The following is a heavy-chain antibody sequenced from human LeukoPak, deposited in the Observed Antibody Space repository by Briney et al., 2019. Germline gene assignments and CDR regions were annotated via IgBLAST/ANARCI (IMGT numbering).Heavy chain of an antibody. V-gene: IGHV4-34*01. CDR2: INHSGST. Sequence: SETLSLTCAVYGGSFSGYYWSWIRQPPGKGLESIGEINHSGSTNYNPSLKSRVTISVDTSKNQFSLKLSSVTAADTAVYYCARTGKDIVVVPAAEHAFDIWGQGTTVTVSS. CDR1: GGSFSGYY. D-gene: IGHD2-2*01. CDR3: ARTGKDIVVVPAAEHAFDI. J-gene: IGHJ3*02.